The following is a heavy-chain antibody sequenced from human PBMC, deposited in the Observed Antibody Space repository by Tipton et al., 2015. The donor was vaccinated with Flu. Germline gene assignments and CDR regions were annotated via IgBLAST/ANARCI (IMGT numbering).Heavy chain of an antibody. V-gene: IGHV4-38-2*01. CDR2: IYHSGST. CDR1: GYSISSGYY. Sequence: LRLSCAVSGYSISSGYYWGWIRQPPGKGLEWIGSIYHSGSTYYNPSLKSRVTISVDTSKNQFSLKLSSVTAADTAVYYCARVSSSSSWSQDWYFDLWGRGTLVTVSS. D-gene: IGHD6-13*01. CDR3: ARVSSSSSWSQDWYFDL. J-gene: IGHJ2*01.